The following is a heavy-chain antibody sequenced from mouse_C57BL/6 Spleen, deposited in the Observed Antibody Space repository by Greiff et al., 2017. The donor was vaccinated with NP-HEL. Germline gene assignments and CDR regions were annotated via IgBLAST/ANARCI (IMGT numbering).Heavy chain of an antibody. V-gene: IGHV5-17*01. D-gene: IGHD1-1*01. CDR3: ASPPYYGSSLFAY. Sequence: EVKLMESGGGLVKPGGSLKLSCAASGFTFSDYGMHWVRQAPEKGLEWVAYISSGSSTIYYADTVKGRFTISRDNAKNTLFLQMTSLRSEDTAMYYCASPPYYGSSLFAYWGQGTLVTVSA. J-gene: IGHJ3*01. CDR1: GFTFSDYG. CDR2: ISSGSSTI.